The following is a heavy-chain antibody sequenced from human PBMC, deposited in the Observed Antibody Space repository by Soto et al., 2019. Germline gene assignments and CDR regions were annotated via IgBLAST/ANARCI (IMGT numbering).Heavy chain of an antibody. D-gene: IGHD2-15*01. Sequence: SLTCTVSGGSISSYYWSWIRQPPGKGLEWIGYIYYSGSTNYNPSLKSRVTISVDTSKNQFSLKLSSVTAADTAVYYCARHLCSGGSCCFDYWGQGTLVTVSS. CDR1: GGSISSYY. CDR2: IYYSGST. CDR3: ARHLCSGGSCCFDY. J-gene: IGHJ4*02. V-gene: IGHV4-59*08.